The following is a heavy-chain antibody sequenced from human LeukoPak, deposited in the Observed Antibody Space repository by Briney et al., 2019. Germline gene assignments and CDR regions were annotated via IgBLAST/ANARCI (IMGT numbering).Heavy chain of an antibody. J-gene: IGHJ6*03. CDR1: GGSFSGYY. CDR3: AKNGDRGAYCSGGTCYPYYYYYMDV. D-gene: IGHD2-15*01. CDR2: ISTTGGTT. Sequence: ETLSLTCAVYGGSFSGYYWSWVRQAPGRGLERVSAISTTGGTTYYADSVRGRFTISRDNSRNTLYLQMNSLRAEDTAIYYCAKNGDRGAYCSGGTCYPYYYYYMDVWGKGTTVTISS. V-gene: IGHV3-23*01.